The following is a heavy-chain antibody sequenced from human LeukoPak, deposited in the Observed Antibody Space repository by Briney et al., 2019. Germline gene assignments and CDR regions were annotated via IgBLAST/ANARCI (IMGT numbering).Heavy chain of an antibody. CDR1: GFTFSNAW. Sequence: PGGSLRLSCAASGFTFSNAWMSWVRQAPGKGLEWVGRIKSKIDGGTTDYAAPVKGRFTISKDDTKNPQYLQMNSLKTDDTAVYYCTTDGLLLTYYFDYWGQGTLVTVFS. CDR3: TTDGLLLTYYFDY. CDR2: IKSKIDGGTT. V-gene: IGHV3-15*01. D-gene: IGHD2/OR15-2a*01. J-gene: IGHJ4*02.